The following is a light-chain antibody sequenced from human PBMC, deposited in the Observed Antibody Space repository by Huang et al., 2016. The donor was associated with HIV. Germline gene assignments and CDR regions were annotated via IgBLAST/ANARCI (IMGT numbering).Light chain of an antibody. CDR2: CAS. V-gene: IGKV4-1*01. CDR1: QRIVYNSDKKNY. CDR3: QQYYGSPPT. J-gene: IGKJ1*01. Sequence: DIVMTQSPDSLAVSLGERATINCKSSQRIVYNSDKKNYLAWYQQKPGQPPKRLIYCASTREYGVPDRFSSSGSGTDFTLTISSLQAGDVAVYYCQQYYGSPPTFGQGTKVEIK.